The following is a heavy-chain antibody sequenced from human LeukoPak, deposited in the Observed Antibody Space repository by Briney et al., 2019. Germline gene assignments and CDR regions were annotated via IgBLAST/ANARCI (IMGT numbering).Heavy chain of an antibody. Sequence: ASVKVSCKASGYTFSTYGINWVRQAPGQGLEWMGWISTYDGKTNYAQNLQARVTMTTDTSTSTAYLELRSLRSDDTAMYYCARGRTSVATLRYFDYWGQGTLVTVSS. CDR1: GYTFSTYG. V-gene: IGHV1-18*01. D-gene: IGHD2-15*01. CDR3: ARGRTSVATLRYFDY. J-gene: IGHJ4*02. CDR2: ISTYDGKT.